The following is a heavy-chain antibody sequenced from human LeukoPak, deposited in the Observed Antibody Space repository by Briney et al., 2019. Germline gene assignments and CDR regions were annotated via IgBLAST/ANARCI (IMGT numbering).Heavy chain of an antibody. V-gene: IGHV3-21*06. CDR1: GLTFSTSG. Sequence: PGGSLRLSCTTSGLTFSTSGFNRVRQAPGKGLEWVASIGPTGFDRYHADSIKGRFTISRDNANNFLYLQMDSLRAEDTAVYYCATETNGRHYDYWGQGTLLTVSS. CDR3: ATETNGRHYDY. D-gene: IGHD1-14*01. CDR2: IGPTGFDR. J-gene: IGHJ4*02.